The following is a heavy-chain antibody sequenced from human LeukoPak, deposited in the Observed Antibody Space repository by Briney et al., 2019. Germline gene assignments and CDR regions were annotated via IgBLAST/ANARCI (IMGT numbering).Heavy chain of an antibody. CDR3: ARHYRYYYNSSDYYYGASGAFDI. J-gene: IGHJ3*02. V-gene: IGHV5-10-1*01. CDR2: IDPSDSYT. CDR1: GSIFTNYW. D-gene: IGHD3-22*01. Sequence: PGESLRISCQGSGSIFTNYWISWVRQLPGKGREWMGRIDPSDSYTNYSTSFQGHVTISADKSISTAYLQWSSLKASDTAMYYCARHYRYYYNSSDYYYGASGAFDIWGQGTMVTVSS.